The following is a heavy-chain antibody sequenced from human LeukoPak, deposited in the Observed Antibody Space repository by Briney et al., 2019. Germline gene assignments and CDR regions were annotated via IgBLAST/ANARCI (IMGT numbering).Heavy chain of an antibody. CDR3: ARETGSFDY. CDR1: GFIFSSYS. CDR2: ISSSGSTI. V-gene: IGHV3-48*04. J-gene: IGHJ4*02. Sequence: GGSLRLSCEASGFIFSSYSMNWVRQAPGKGLEWVSYISSSGSTIYYADSVKGRFTISRDNAKNSLYLQMNSLRAEDTAVYYCARETGSFDYWGQGTLVTVSS.